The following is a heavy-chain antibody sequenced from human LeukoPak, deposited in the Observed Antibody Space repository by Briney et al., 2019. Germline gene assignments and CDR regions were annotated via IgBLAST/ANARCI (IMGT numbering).Heavy chain of an antibody. CDR1: GFTFSSYA. V-gene: IGHV3-23*01. J-gene: IGHJ4*02. CDR2: ISGSGGST. Sequence: PGGSLRLSCAASGFTFSSYAMSWVRQAPGKGLEWVSAISGSGGSTYYADSVKGRFTISRDNAKNSLYLQMNSLRAEDTAVYYCATWVVGAVFDYWGQGTLVTVSS. CDR3: ATWVVGAVFDY. D-gene: IGHD1-26*01.